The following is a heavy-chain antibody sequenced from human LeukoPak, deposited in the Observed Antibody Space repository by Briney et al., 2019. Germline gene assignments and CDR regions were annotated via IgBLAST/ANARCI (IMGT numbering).Heavy chain of an antibody. D-gene: IGHD4-17*01. CDR3: ARAPTPRDYGGYSYYYYYYMDV. CDR1: GGTFTSYA. Sequence: GASLKVSCKASGGTFTSYAISWVRQAPGQGVEWMGGIIPIFGTANYAQKFQGRVTITTDEYTSTAYMELRSLRSDDTAVYYCARAPTPRDYGGYSYYYYYYMDVWGKGTTVTVSS. J-gene: IGHJ6*03. CDR2: IIPIFGTA. V-gene: IGHV1-69*05.